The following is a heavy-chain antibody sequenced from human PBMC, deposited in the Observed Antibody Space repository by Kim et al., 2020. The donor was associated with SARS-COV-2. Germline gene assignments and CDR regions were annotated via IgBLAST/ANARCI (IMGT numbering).Heavy chain of an antibody. CDR2: IYYSGST. D-gene: IGHD3-22*01. V-gene: IGHV4-39*07. Sequence: SETLSLTCTVSGGSISSSSYYWGWIRQPPGKGLEWIGSIYYSGSTYYNPSLKSRVTISVDTSKNQFSLKLSSVTAADTAVYYCARDLAYYDSSGSNSQNDYWGQGTLVTVSS. CDR1: GGSISSSSYY. J-gene: IGHJ4*02. CDR3: ARDLAYYDSSGSNSQNDY.